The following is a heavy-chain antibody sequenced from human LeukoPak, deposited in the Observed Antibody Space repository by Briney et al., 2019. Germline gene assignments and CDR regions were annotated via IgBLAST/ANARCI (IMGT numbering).Heavy chain of an antibody. Sequence: SETLSLTCTVSGGSVSTGSYYWSWIRQPPGKGLEWIGYIYYSGSTHYNPSLKSRVTILLDTSKNQFSLRLSSVTAADTAVYYCAREDNSGYYSYYFDYWGQGTLVTVSS. CDR1: GGSVSTGSYY. V-gene: IGHV4-61*01. J-gene: IGHJ4*02. D-gene: IGHD3-22*01. CDR2: IYYSGST. CDR3: AREDNSGYYSYYFDY.